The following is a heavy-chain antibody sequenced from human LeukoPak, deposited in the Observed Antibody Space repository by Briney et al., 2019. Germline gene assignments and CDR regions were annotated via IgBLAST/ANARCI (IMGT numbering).Heavy chain of an antibody. Sequence: TSETLSLTCAVYGGSFSGYYWSWIRQPPGKGLEWIGEINHSGSTNYNPSPKSRVTMSVDTSKNQFSLKLSSVTAADTAVYYCARDRSGGDSGSYSTYYYMDVWGKGTTVTISS. CDR1: GGSFSGYY. CDR3: ARDRSGGDSGSYSTYYYMDV. V-gene: IGHV4-34*01. D-gene: IGHD1-26*01. J-gene: IGHJ6*03. CDR2: INHSGST.